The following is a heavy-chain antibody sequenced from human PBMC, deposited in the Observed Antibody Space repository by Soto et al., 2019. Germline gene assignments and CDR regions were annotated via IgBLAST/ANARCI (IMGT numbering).Heavy chain of an antibody. J-gene: IGHJ6*03. CDR3: ARVYCSSTSCYYYSYYYMDV. CDR2: ISAYNGNT. D-gene: IGHD2-2*01. V-gene: IGHV1-18*01. Sequence: ASVKVSCKASGYTFTSYGISWVRQSPGQVLEWMGWISAYNGNTNYAQKLQGRVTMTTDTSTSTAYMELRSLRSDDTAVYYCARVYCSSTSCYYYSYYYMDVWGKGTTVTVSS. CDR1: GYTFTSYG.